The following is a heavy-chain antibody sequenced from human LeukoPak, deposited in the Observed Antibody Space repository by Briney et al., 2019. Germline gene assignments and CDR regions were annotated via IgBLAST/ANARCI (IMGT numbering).Heavy chain of an antibody. CDR2: IKQDESEK. V-gene: IGHV3-7*01. Sequence: QSGGSLRLFCAAAGFTFSSYWMSWVRQSPGKGLEWVANIKQDESEKYYLDSLKDRFTISRDNAKNSLYLQMNSLRAEDTAVYYCARGGPGYWGQGTLVTVSS. CDR3: ARGGPGY. J-gene: IGHJ4*02. CDR1: GFTFSSYW.